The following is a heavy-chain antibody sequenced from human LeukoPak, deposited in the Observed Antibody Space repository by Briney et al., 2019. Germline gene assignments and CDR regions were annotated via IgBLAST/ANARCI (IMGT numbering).Heavy chain of an antibody. CDR1: GGYFSGYY. V-gene: IGHV4-34*01. Sequence: SETLSLTCAVYGGYFSGYYWSWIRHPPGKGLEWIGEINHSGSTNYNPSLKSRVTISVDTSKNQFSLKLSSVTAADTAVYYCAREGSYYDSSGYPRGFLDYWGQGTLVTVSS. CDR2: INHSGST. CDR3: AREGSYYDSSGYPRGFLDY. J-gene: IGHJ4*02. D-gene: IGHD3-22*01.